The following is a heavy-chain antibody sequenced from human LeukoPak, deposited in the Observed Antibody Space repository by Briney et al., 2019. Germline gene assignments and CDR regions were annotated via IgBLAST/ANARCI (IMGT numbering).Heavy chain of an antibody. CDR3: ARRQTYYYDSSGYPY. Sequence: SETLSLTCAVYGGSFSGYYWSWIRQPPGKGLEWIGEINHSGSTNYNPSLKSRATISVDTSKNQFSLKLSSVTAADTAVYYCARRQTYYYDSSGYPYWGQGTLVTVSS. D-gene: IGHD3-22*01. CDR2: INHSGST. CDR1: GGSFSGYY. V-gene: IGHV4-34*01. J-gene: IGHJ4*02.